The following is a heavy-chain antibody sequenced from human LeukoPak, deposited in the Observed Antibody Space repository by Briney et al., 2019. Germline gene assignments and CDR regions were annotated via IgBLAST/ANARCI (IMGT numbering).Heavy chain of an antibody. CDR1: GFSFSTYD. V-gene: IGHV3-23*01. D-gene: IGHD1-26*01. CDR3: AKNTSGSYFDH. J-gene: IGHJ4*02. CDR2: ISGSVSST. Sequence: PGGSLRLSCAASGFSFSTYDMTWVRQAPGKGLEWVSAISGSVSSTNYADSVKGRFTISRDNSKNTLYLQMNSLRAEDTAVYYCAKNTSGSYFDHWGQGTLVTVSS.